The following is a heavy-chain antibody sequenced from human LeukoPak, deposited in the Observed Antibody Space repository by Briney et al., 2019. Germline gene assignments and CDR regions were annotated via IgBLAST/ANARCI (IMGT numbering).Heavy chain of an antibody. J-gene: IGHJ4*02. Sequence: SETLSLTCAVYGGSFSGYYWIWNRQPPGKGLEWIGEINHSGSTNYNPSLKSRVTISVDTSKNQFSLKLSSVTAADTAMYCCARLGEAAAFDYWGQGTLVTVSS. CDR3: ARLGEAAAFDY. CDR1: GGSFSGYY. D-gene: IGHD6-13*01. V-gene: IGHV4-34*01. CDR2: INHSGST.